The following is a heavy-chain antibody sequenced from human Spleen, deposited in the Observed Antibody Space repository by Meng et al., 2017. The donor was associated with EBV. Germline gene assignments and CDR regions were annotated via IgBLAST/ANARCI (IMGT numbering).Heavy chain of an antibody. CDR3: AKEYDSSAYYVNLGDP. CDR1: GFTFSSHG. CDR2: ISFDGTTK. V-gene: IGHV3-30*18. Sequence: LVESGGAVVQPGRSLRLSCAASGFTFSSHGMHWVRQAPGKGLEWVAVISFDGTTKFYGESVKGRFTISRDNSENTVYLQMNSLRVEDTAVYYCAKEYDSSAYYVNLGDPWGQGTLVTVSS. J-gene: IGHJ5*02. D-gene: IGHD3-22*01.